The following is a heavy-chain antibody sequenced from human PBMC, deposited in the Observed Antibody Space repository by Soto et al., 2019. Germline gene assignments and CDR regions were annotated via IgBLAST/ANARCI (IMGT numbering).Heavy chain of an antibody. J-gene: IGHJ4*02. Sequence: GGSLRLSFAASGFTFSSYAMSWVRQAPGKGLEWVSAISGSGGSTYYADSVKGRFTISRDNSKNTLYLQMNSLRAEDTAVYYCAKGRAYYYDSSGPEGVYYFDYWGQGTLVTVSS. CDR3: AKGRAYYYDSSGPEGVYYFDY. CDR2: ISGSGGST. V-gene: IGHV3-23*01. CDR1: GFTFSSYA. D-gene: IGHD3-22*01.